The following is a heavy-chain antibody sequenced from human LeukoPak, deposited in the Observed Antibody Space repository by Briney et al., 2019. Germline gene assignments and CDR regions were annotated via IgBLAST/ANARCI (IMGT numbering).Heavy chain of an antibody. Sequence: GGSLRLSCAASGFTFSSYSMNWVGQAPGKGLEWVSSIISSSSYIYYADSVRGRFTISRDNAKNSLYLQMNSLRAEDTAVYYCARGDYDFWSGPRAVTYYYYYMDVWGKGTTVTVSS. CDR2: IISSSSYI. D-gene: IGHD3-3*01. V-gene: IGHV3-21*01. CDR3: ARGDYDFWSGPRAVTYYYYYMDV. J-gene: IGHJ6*03. CDR1: GFTFSSYS.